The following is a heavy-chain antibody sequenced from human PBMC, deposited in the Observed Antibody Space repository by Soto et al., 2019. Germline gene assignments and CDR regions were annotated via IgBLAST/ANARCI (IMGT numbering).Heavy chain of an antibody. J-gene: IGHJ4*02. Sequence: PGGSLRLSCVASGFTFSTYIIHLVRQAPGKGPVWVSRINNDGSTTHYADSVKGRFTISRDNARNTLYLQMNSLRAEDTAVYYCARDGHYRFDDWGQGTPVTVSS. CDR1: GFTFSTYI. V-gene: IGHV3-74*01. D-gene: IGHD3-10*01. CDR3: ARDGHYRFDD. CDR2: INNDGSTT.